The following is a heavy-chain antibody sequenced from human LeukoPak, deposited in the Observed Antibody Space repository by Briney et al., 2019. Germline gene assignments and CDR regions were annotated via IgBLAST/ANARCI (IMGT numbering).Heavy chain of an antibody. CDR2: IYYSGST. J-gene: IGHJ5*02. CDR1: GGSISSSSYY. D-gene: IGHD6-19*01. V-gene: IGHV4-39*07. CDR3: AREESSGWYDGWFDP. Sequence: SETLSLTCTVSGGSISSSSYYWGWIRQPPGKGLEWIGSIYYSGSTYYNPSLKSRVTISVDTSKNQFSLKLSSVTAADTAVYYCAREESSGWYDGWFDPWGQGTLVTVSS.